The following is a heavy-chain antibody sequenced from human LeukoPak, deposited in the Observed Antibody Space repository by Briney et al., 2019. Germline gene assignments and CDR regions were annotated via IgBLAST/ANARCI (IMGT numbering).Heavy chain of an antibody. CDR2: ISPNSGGT. D-gene: IGHD1-7*01. J-gene: IGHJ4*02. Sequence: ASVKVSCKASGYTFTGYYMHWVRQAPEQGLEWMGWISPNSGGTNYAQKFQGRVTMTRDTSISTAYMELSSLRSDDTAVYYCARGANWNYDYWGQGTLVTVSS. CDR3: ARGANWNYDY. CDR1: GYTFTGYY. V-gene: IGHV1-2*02.